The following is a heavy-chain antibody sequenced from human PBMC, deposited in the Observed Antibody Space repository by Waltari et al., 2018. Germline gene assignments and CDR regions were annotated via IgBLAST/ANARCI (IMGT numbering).Heavy chain of an antibody. V-gene: IGHV3-23*03. D-gene: IGHD4-17*01. CDR3: AKDIYGDYPFDY. Sequence: EVQLLESGGGLVQPGGAVRLSCAASGFTVSSYDVSWVRQAPGKGLECVSVIYGGGSTYYADSVKGRFTISRDNSKNTLYLQMNSLRAEDTAVYYCAKDIYGDYPFDYWGQGTLVTVSS. CDR2: IYGGGST. J-gene: IGHJ4*02. CDR1: GFTVSSYD.